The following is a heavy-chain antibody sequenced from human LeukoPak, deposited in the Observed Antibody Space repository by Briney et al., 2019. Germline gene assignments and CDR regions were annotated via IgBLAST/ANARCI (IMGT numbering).Heavy chain of an antibody. Sequence: AASVKVSCKASGYTFTGYYMHWVRQAPGQGLEWMGWINPNSGGTNYAQKFQGRVTITRNTSISTAYMELSSLRSEDTAVHYCARGSAVAGYRRWFDPWGQGTLVTVSS. CDR1: GYTFTGYY. J-gene: IGHJ5*02. CDR3: ARGSAVAGYRRWFDP. D-gene: IGHD6-19*01. V-gene: IGHV1-2*02. CDR2: INPNSGGT.